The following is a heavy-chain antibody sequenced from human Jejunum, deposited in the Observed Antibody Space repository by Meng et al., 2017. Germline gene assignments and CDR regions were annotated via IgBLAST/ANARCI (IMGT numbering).Heavy chain of an antibody. Sequence: QLQLQEAGPGLVKPSETLSLTCTVSGGSVSGSRYYWGWVRRPPGKGLEWIGSLYSNGNICYNPALKSWVTISVDTVETQFDLRLSSVTVAETAVYYFGGRDEFFTGYYFGFDYWGQGTLVTVSS. CDR1: GGSVSGSRYY. CDR2: LYSNGNI. D-gene: IGHD3-9*01. V-gene: IGHV4-39*01. CDR3: GGRDEFFTGYYFGFDY. J-gene: IGHJ4*02.